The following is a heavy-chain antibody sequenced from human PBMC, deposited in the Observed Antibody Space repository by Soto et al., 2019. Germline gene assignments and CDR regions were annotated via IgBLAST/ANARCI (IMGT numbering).Heavy chain of an antibody. CDR3: ARADMTTETFQEPHYYYYYMDV. J-gene: IGHJ6*03. CDR1: GYTFTGYY. CDR2: INPNSGGT. V-gene: IGHV1-2*04. D-gene: IGHD4-4*01. Sequence: ASVKVSCKASGYTFTGYYMHWVRQAPGQGLEWMGWINPNSGGTNYAQKFQGWVTMTRDTSISTAYMELSRLRSEDTAVYYCARADMTTETFQEPHYYYYYMDVWGKGTTVTVSS.